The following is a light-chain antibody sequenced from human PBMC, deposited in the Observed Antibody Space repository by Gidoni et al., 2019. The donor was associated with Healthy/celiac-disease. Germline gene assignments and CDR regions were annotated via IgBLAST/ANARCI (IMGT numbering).Light chain of an antibody. CDR2: SAS. V-gene: IGKV3-20*01. CDR1: QSVSNSY. CDR3: QQYGSSPRT. J-gene: IGKJ1*01. Sequence: EIVLTQSPCTLSLSPGERATLPCRASQSVSNSYLAWYQQKPGQAPRLLIYSASSRATGLPDRFSGSGSGTDFTLTISRLEPEDFAVYYCQQYGSSPRTFGQGTKVEIK.